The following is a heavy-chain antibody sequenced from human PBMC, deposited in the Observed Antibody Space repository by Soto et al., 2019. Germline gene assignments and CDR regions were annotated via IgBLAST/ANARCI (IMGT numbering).Heavy chain of an antibody. D-gene: IGHD3-22*01. CDR1: GGSFSGYY. J-gene: IGHJ4*02. V-gene: IGHV4-34*01. CDR2: INHSGST. CDR3: ARLGSAVTIGYDSSGKLYYFDY. Sequence: ETLSLTCAVYGGSFSGYYWSWIRQPPGKGLEWIGEINHSGSTNYNPSLKSRVTISVDTSKNQFSLKLSSVTAADTAVYYCARLGSAVTIGYDSSGKLYYFDYWGQGTLVTVSS.